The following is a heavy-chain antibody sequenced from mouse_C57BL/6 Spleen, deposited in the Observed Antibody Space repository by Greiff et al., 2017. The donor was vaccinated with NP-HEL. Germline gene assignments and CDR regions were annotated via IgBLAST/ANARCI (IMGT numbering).Heavy chain of an antibody. Sequence: EVQLQQSGPELVKPGASVKISCKASGYTFTDYYMNWVKQSHGKSLEWIGDINPNNGGTSYNQKFKGKATLTVDKSSSTDYMELRSLTSEDSAVYYCARGGTSSPWYFDVWGTGTTVTVSS. J-gene: IGHJ1*03. D-gene: IGHD1-1*01. CDR3: ARGGTSSPWYFDV. CDR1: GYTFTDYY. CDR2: INPNNGGT. V-gene: IGHV1-26*01.